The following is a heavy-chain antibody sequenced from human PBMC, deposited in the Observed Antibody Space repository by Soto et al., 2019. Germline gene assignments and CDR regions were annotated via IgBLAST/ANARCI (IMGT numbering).Heavy chain of an antibody. V-gene: IGHV1-18*01. J-gene: IGHJ5*01. CDR1: GYTFTSYG. D-gene: IGHD3-22*01. CDR2: ISAYNGNT. Sequence: ASVKVSCKASGYTFTSYGISWVRQAPGQGLEWMGWISAYNGNTNYAQKFQGRVTITKDTSASTVYMEMSGLTSEDTAVYYCARSYKLFYFDSSGYLDSWGQGTLVTVSS. CDR3: ARSYKLFYFDSSGYLDS.